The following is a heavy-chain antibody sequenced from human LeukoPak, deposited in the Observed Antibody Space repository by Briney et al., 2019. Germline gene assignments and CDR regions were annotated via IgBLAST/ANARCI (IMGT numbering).Heavy chain of an antibody. CDR2: ISGSGGST. Sequence: GGSLRLSCAASGFTFSSYAMSWVRQAPGKGLEWVSAISGSGGSTYYADSVKGRFTISRDNSKSTLYLQMNSLRAEDTAVYYCAKRGPQTSSGWYYFDYWGQGTLVTVSS. V-gene: IGHV3-23*01. D-gene: IGHD6-19*01. J-gene: IGHJ4*02. CDR1: GFTFSSYA. CDR3: AKRGPQTSSGWYYFDY.